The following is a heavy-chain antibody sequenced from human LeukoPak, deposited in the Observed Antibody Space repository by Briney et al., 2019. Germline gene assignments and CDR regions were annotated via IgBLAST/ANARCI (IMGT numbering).Heavy chain of an antibody. CDR3: ARDLVKHNDKSFIAVAGTGRPY. J-gene: IGHJ4*02. V-gene: IGHV4-39*07. D-gene: IGHD6-19*01. CDR1: GGSISSSSYY. CDR2: IYYSGST. Sequence: SSETLSLTCTVSGGSISSSSYYWGWIRQPPGKGLEWIGSIYYSGSTYYNPSLKSRVTISVDTSKNQFSLKLSSVTAADTAVYYCARDLVKHNDKSFIAVAGTGRPYWGQGTLVTVSS.